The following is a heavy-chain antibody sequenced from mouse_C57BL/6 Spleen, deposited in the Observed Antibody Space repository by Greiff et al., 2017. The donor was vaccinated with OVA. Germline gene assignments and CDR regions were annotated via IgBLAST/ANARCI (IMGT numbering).Heavy chain of an antibody. Sequence: QVQLQQPGAELVRPGTSVRLSCKASGYTFTSYWMHWVKQRPGQGLEWIGVIDPSDSYTNYNQKFKGKATLTVDTSSSTAYMQLSSLTSEDSAVDYCARRHSSGLDYWGQGTTLTVSS. CDR1: GYTFTSYW. CDR2: IDPSDSYT. CDR3: ARRHSSGLDY. J-gene: IGHJ2*01. D-gene: IGHD3-2*02. V-gene: IGHV1-59*01.